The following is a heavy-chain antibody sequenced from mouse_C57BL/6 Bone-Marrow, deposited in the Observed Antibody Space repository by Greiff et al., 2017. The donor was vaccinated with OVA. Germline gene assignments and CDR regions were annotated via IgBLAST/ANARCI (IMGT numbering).Heavy chain of an antibody. J-gene: IGHJ3*01. Sequence: VQLQQSGAELVRPGTSVKLSCKASGYTFTSYWMHWVKQRPGQGLEWIGVIDPSDSYTNYNQKFKGKATLTVDTSSSTAYMQLSSLTSEDSAGYYCARGAYWGQGTLVTVSA. CDR3: ARGAY. CDR2: IDPSDSYT. CDR1: GYTFTSYW. V-gene: IGHV1-59*01.